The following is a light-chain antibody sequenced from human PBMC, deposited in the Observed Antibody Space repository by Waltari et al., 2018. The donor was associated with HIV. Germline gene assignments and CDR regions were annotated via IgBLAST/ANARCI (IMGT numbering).Light chain of an antibody. V-gene: IGKV1-39*01. CDR3: QQTYSSPQT. J-gene: IGKJ3*01. Sequence: DIQMTQSPSSLSASVGDSVSITCRASQSVSNKVIWYQQKPGKAPKVLIYDASSLQSGVPSRFSGSGSGTDFTLTINGLQPDDFATYFCQQTYSSPQTFGPGTKVDIK. CDR2: DAS. CDR1: QSVSNK.